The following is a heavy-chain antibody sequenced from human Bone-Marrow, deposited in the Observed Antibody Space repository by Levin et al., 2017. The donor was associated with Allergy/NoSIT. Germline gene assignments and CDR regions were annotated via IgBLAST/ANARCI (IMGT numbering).Heavy chain of an antibody. CDR2: ISDSSTYI. V-gene: IGHV3-21*01. Sequence: LSLTCAPSGFTLSGYRMNWVRQAPGKGLEWVSTISDSSTYIYYADSVEGRFTISRDNAENSVDLQMNSLRAEDTAVYYCARVGPGRYGMDVWGQGTTVTVSS. D-gene: IGHD3-16*01. J-gene: IGHJ6*02. CDR1: GFTLSGYR. CDR3: ARVGPGRYGMDV.